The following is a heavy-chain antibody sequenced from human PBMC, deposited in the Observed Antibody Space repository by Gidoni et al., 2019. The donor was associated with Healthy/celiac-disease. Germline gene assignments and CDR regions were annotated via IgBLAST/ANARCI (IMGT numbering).Heavy chain of an antibody. CDR1: GFTFSSYG. V-gene: IGHV3-30*18. D-gene: IGHD4-4*01. CDR2: ISYDGSNK. J-gene: IGHJ4*02. Sequence: QVQLVESGGGVVQPGGSLRLSCAASGFTFSSYGMHWVRQAPGKGLEWVAVISYDGSNKYYADSVKGRFTISRDNSKNTLYLQMNSLRAEDTAVYYCAKDHQPTVTTGLFDYWGQGTLVTVSS. CDR3: AKDHQPTVTTGLFDY.